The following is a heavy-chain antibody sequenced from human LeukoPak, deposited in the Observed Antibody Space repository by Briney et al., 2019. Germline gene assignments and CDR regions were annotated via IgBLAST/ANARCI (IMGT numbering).Heavy chain of an antibody. CDR3: ARDYRYAFDN. D-gene: IGHD1-1*01. Sequence: GGSLRLSCAASGFTFSDYSMNWVRQAPGKGLEWISYIGIDSGKTKYADSVKGRFTISGDKAKSSLYLQMSSLRVEDTAVYYCARDYRYAFDNWGQGTLVTVSS. CDR1: GFTFSDYS. V-gene: IGHV3-48*01. J-gene: IGHJ4*02. CDR2: IGIDSGKT.